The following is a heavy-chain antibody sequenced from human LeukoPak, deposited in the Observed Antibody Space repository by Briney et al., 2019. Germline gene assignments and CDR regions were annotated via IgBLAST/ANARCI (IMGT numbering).Heavy chain of an antibody. Sequence: SETLSLTCAVYGGSFSGYYWGWIRQPPGKGLEWIGEVNHSGSTNYNPSLKSRVTISVDTSKNQFSLKLSSVTAADTAVYYCGRGRVAAIGYWGQGTLVTVSS. CDR2: VNHSGST. D-gene: IGHD2-15*01. CDR1: GGSFSGYY. J-gene: IGHJ4*02. V-gene: IGHV4-34*01. CDR3: GRGRVAAIGY.